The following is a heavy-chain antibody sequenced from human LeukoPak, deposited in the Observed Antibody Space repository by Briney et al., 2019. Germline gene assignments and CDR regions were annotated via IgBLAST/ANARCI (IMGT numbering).Heavy chain of an antibody. CDR2: IKQDGSDK. CDR1: GFTFTKYW. Sequence: PGGSLRLSCAASGFTFTKYWMTWVRQAPGKGLEWVGNIKQDGSDKNYMDSVKGRFTITRDNTKNSLLLQMNSLRAEDTAVYYCAGSGYYLPWGQGTLVTVSS. V-gene: IGHV3-7*01. J-gene: IGHJ5*02. CDR3: AGSGYYLP. D-gene: IGHD5-12*01.